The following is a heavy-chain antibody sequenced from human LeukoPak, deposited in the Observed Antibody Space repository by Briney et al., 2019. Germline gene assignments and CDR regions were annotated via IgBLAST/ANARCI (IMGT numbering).Heavy chain of an antibody. CDR3: ARDGGYCSSTSCYGI. Sequence: PSETLSLTCTVSGGSVSSGSYYWSWIRQPPGKGLEWIGYIYYSGSTNYNPSLKSRVTISVDTSKNQFSLKLSSVTAADTAVYYCARDGGYCSSTSCYGIWGQGTMATVSS. J-gene: IGHJ3*02. CDR2: IYYSGST. V-gene: IGHV4-61*01. D-gene: IGHD2-2*01. CDR1: GGSVSSGSYY.